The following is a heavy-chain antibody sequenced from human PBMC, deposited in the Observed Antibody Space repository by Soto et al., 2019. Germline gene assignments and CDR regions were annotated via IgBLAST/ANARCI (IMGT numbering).Heavy chain of an antibody. V-gene: IGHV3-53*01. CDR2: IYRDGTT. D-gene: IGHD6-19*01. CDR1: GFSVRTDY. J-gene: IGHJ4*02. Sequence: EVQLVESGGDLIQPGGSLRLSCAASGFSVRTDYMTWVRQPPGKGLEWVSVIYRDGTTDYADSVKGRFTISRDNSKNTVFLQMNSLRVDDTALYYCARATGGTGWAWVDYWGQGNLVTVSS. CDR3: ARATGGTGWAWVDY.